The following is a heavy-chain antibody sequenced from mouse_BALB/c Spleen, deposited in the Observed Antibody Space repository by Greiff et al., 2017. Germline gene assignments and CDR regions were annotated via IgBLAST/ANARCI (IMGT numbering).Heavy chain of an antibody. J-gene: IGHJ4*01. CDR3: AREVRRDYYAMDY. D-gene: IGHD2-14*01. CDR1: GFTFSSFG. Sequence: EVQLQQSGGDLVQPGGSRKLSCAASGFTFSSFGMHWVRQAPEKGLEWVAYISSGSSTIYYADTVKGRFTISRDNPKNTLFLQMTSLRSEDTAMYYCAREVRRDYYAMDYWGQGTSVTVSS. V-gene: IGHV5-17*02. CDR2: ISSGSSTI.